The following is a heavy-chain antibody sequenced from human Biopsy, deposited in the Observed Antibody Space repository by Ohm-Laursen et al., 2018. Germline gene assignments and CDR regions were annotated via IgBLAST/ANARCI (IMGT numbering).Heavy chain of an antibody. V-gene: IGHV1-58*01. CDR1: GFTFSSSA. CDR3: AATSTLYYYYYAMDV. Sequence: GSSVTVSCKASGFTFSSSAVQWVRQARGQRLEWIGWIVGGSGHTDYAQKFQERVTITRDMSTSTAYMELTSLRSEDTAVYYCAATSTLYYYYYAMDVWDQGTMVTLSS. CDR2: IVGGSGHT. J-gene: IGHJ6*02.